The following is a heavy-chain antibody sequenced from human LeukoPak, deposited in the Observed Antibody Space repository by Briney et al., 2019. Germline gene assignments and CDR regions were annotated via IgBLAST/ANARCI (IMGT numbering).Heavy chain of an antibody. Sequence: GGSLRLSCAASGFTFDDYAMHWVRQAPGKGLEWVSGISWNSGSIGYADSVKGRFTISRDNAKNSLYLQMNSLRAEDTAVYYCAREGRYFFDYWGQGTLVTVSS. CDR2: ISWNSGSI. V-gene: IGHV3-9*01. CDR3: AREGRYFFDY. CDR1: GFTFDDYA. J-gene: IGHJ4*02. D-gene: IGHD3-9*01.